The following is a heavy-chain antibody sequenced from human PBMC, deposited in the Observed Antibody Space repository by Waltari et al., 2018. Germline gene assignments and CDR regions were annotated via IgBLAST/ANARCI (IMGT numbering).Heavy chain of an antibody. D-gene: IGHD5-12*01. Sequence: QVQLVQSGAEVKKPGSSVKVSCKASGGTFSSYALSWVRQAPGQGLGWMGGIIPIFGTANYAQKFQGRVTITADESTSTAYMELSSLRSEDTAVYYCARVGRGHSGYEIGNYYYMDVWGKGTTVTVSS. CDR1: GGTFSSYA. CDR3: ARVGRGHSGYEIGNYYYMDV. V-gene: IGHV1-69*12. J-gene: IGHJ6*03. CDR2: IIPIFGTA.